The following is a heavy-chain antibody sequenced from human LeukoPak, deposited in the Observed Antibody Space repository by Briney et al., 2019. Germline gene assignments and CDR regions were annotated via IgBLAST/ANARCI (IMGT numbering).Heavy chain of an antibody. V-gene: IGHV4-4*07. CDR2: IYTSGST. J-gene: IGHJ3*02. CDR1: GGSISSYY. Sequence: SETLSLTCTVSGGSISSYYWSWIRQPAGKGLEWIGRIYTSGSTNYNPSLTSRVTMSVDTSKNQFSLKLTSVTAADTAMYYCARDRCNSTTCASRGAFDIWGQGTMVTVS. D-gene: IGHD2-2*01. CDR3: ARDRCNSTTCASRGAFDI.